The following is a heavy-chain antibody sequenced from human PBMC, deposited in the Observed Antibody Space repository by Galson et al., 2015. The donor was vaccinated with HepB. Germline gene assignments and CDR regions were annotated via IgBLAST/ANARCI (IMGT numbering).Heavy chain of an antibody. CDR2: IDPSDYYT. V-gene: IGHV5-10-1*01. Sequence: QSGAEVKEPGESLRISCKGSGCSFTSYWITWVRQMPEKGLEWMGRIDPSDYYTSYSPSLQVHVTISADKSISTAYLQWSGLKASDTAMYYGAGGYYDDARAYYVGDCWGRGARVTV. CDR3: AGGYYDDARAYYVGDC. J-gene: IGHJ4*02. D-gene: IGHD3-22*01. CDR1: GCSFTSYW.